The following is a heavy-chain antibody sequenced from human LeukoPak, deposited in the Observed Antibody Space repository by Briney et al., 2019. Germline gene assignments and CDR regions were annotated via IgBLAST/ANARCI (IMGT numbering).Heavy chain of an antibody. CDR2: IYPGDSDT. V-gene: IGHV5-51*01. CDR1: GYSFTSYR. J-gene: IGHJ4*02. D-gene: IGHD2-21*02. CDR3: ARHQEVTNFDY. Sequence: GESLKISCKGSGYSFTSYRIGWVRRMPGKGLEWMGIIYPGDSDTRHSPSFQGQVTISADKSISTAYLQWSSLKASDTAMYYCARHQEVTNFDYWGQGTLVTVSS.